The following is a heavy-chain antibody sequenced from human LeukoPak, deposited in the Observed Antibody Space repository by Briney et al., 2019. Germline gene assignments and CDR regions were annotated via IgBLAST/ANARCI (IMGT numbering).Heavy chain of an antibody. Sequence: NPGGSLRLSCAASGFTFSNAWMSWVRQAPGKGLEWVGRIKSKTDGGTTDYAAPAKGRFTISRDDSKNTLYLQMNSLKTEDTAVYYCTTNGAVVTQGYYGMDVWGQGTTVTVSS. V-gene: IGHV3-15*01. CDR2: IKSKTDGGTT. CDR3: TTNGAVVTQGYYGMDV. CDR1: GFTFSNAW. D-gene: IGHD3-22*01. J-gene: IGHJ6*02.